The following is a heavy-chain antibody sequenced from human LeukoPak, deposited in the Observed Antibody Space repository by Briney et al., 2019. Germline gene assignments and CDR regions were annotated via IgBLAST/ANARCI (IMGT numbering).Heavy chain of an antibody. V-gene: IGHV4-38-2*02. CDR1: GYSISSGYY. CDR2: IYHSGST. CDR3: ARHIVATHYYYYYMDV. J-gene: IGHJ6*03. D-gene: IGHD5-12*01. Sequence: SETLFLTCTVSGYSISSGYYWGWIRQPPGKGLEWIGSIYHSGSTYYNPSLKSRVTISVDTSKNQFSLKLSSVTAADTAVYYCARHIVATHYYYYYMDVWGKGTTVTISS.